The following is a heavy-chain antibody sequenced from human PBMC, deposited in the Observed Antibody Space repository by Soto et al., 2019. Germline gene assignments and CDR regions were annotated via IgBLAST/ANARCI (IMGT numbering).Heavy chain of an antibody. CDR3: ARGRPAIAALYYYGMGV. Sequence: SVKVSCKASGGTFSSYSISWVRQAPGQGLEWMGGIIPIFGTANYAQKFQGRVTITADESTSTAYMELSSLRSEDTAVYYCARGRPAIAALYYYGMGVWGQGTTVTVSS. J-gene: IGHJ6*02. CDR1: GGTFSSYS. CDR2: IIPIFGTA. V-gene: IGHV1-69*13. D-gene: IGHD6-6*01.